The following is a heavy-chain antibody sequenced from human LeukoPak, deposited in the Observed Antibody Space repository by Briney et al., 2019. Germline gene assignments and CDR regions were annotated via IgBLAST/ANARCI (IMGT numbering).Heavy chain of an antibody. Sequence: GGSLRLSCAASGFTFSSYGMHWVRQAPGKGLEWVAFIRYDGSNKYYADSVKGRFTISRGNSKNTLYLQMNSLRAEDTAVYYCAKDTGSGSFFDMDVWGKGTTVTISS. V-gene: IGHV3-30*02. CDR1: GFTFSSYG. J-gene: IGHJ6*03. D-gene: IGHD3-10*01. CDR2: IRYDGSNK. CDR3: AKDTGSGSFFDMDV.